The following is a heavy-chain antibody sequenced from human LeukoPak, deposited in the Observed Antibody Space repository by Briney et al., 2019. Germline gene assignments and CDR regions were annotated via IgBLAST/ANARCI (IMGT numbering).Heavy chain of an antibody. D-gene: IGHD3-16*02. V-gene: IGHV3-48*03. CDR2: ISSSGSTI. CDR1: GFTFSSYE. J-gene: IGHJ4*02. CDR3: ARDSADYVWGSYRYRSYYFDY. Sequence: GGSLRLSCAASGFTFSSYEMNWVRQAPGKGLEWVSYISSSGSTIYYADSVKGRFTISRDNAKNSLYLQMNSLRAEDTAVYYCARDSADYVWGSYRYRSYYFDYWGQGTLVTVSS.